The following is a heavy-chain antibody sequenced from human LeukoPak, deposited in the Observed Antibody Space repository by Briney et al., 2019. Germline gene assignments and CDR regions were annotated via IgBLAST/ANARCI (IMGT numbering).Heavy chain of an antibody. CDR2: ISSSSSYI. Sequence: GGSLRLSCAASGFTFSSYSMNWVRQAPGKGLEWVSSISSSSSYIYYADSVKGRFTISRDNAKNTLYLQMNNLRVEDTAVYYCARGGQSYGSGSYYSYYFDSWGQGTLVTVSS. D-gene: IGHD3-10*01. V-gene: IGHV3-21*04. CDR1: GFTFSSYS. J-gene: IGHJ4*02. CDR3: ARGGQSYGSGSYYSYYFDS.